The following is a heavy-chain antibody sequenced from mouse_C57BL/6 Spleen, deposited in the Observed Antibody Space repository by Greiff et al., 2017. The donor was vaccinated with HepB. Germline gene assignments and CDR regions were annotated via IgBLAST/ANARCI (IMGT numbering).Heavy chain of an antibody. Sequence: EVQLQQSGPELVKPGASVKISCKASGYTFTDYYMNWVKQSHGKSLEWIGDINPNNGGTSYNQKFKGKATLTVDKSSSTAYMELRSLTSEDSAVYYCARVESPYGYDEHYFDYWGQGTTLTVSS. CDR2: INPNNGGT. D-gene: IGHD2-2*01. CDR3: ARVESPYGYDEHYFDY. CDR1: GYTFTDYY. J-gene: IGHJ2*01. V-gene: IGHV1-26*01.